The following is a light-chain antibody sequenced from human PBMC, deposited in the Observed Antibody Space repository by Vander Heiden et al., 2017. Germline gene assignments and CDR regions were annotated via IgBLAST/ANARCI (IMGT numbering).Light chain of an antibody. V-gene: IGKV3-20*01. CDR3: QQYGSSPFT. CDR2: GAS. CDR1: QSVSSNY. Sequence: EIVLPQSPGTLSLSPGERATLSCRASQSVSSNYVAWYLQKPGQAPRVLIYGASSRATGVPDRVSGSGSGTDFSLSISRLEPEDFAVYYCQQYGSSPFTFGQGTRLEIK. J-gene: IGKJ5*01.